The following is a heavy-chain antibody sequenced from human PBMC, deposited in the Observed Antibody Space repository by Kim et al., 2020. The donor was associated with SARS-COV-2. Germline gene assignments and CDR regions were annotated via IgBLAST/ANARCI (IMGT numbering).Heavy chain of an antibody. CDR2: ISGSGGST. CDR1: GFTFSSYA. CDR3: AKEVSYYYDSSGYLGGYFDY. V-gene: IGHV3-23*01. Sequence: GGSLRLSCAASGFTFSSYAMSWVRQAPGKGLEWVSAISGSGGSTYYADSVKGRFTISRDNSKNTLYLQMNSLRAEDTAVYYFAKEVSYYYDSSGYLGGYFDYWGQGTLVTVSS. D-gene: IGHD3-22*01. J-gene: IGHJ4*02.